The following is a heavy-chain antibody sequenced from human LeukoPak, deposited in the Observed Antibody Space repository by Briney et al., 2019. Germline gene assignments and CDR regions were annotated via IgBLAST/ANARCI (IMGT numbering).Heavy chain of an antibody. D-gene: IGHD6-6*01. V-gene: IGHV3-23*01. CDR1: GFTISSYA. CDR3: AKAGDSSSSPLFLD. CDR2: ISGSGGST. Sequence: GGSLRLSCAASGFTISSYAMSWVRQAPGKGLEWDSAISGSGGSTYYADSVKGRFTISRDNSKNTLYLQMNSLRTEDTAVYYCAKAGDSSSSPLFLDWGQGTLVTVSS. J-gene: IGHJ4*02.